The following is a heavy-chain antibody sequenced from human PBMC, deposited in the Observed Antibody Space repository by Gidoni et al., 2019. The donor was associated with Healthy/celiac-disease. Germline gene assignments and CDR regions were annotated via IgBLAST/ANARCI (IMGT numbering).Heavy chain of an antibody. Sequence: EVQLVESGGGLVKPGGSLRLSCAASGFTFSSYSMNWVRQAPGKGLEWVSSISSSSSYIYYADSVKGRFTISRDNAKNSLYLQMNSLRAEDTAVYYCARDSLYYYGSGSPPLYYYGMDVWGQGTTVTVSS. CDR1: GFTFSSYS. CDR3: ARDSLYYYGSGSPPLYYYGMDV. D-gene: IGHD3-10*01. CDR2: ISSSSSYI. J-gene: IGHJ6*02. V-gene: IGHV3-21*01.